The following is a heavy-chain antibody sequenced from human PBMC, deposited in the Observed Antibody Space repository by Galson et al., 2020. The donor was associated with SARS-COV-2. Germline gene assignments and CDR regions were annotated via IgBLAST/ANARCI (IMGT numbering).Heavy chain of an antibody. D-gene: IGHD3-10*01. CDR2: INPNSGGT. V-gene: IGHV1-2*02. CDR1: GYTFTGYY. J-gene: IGHJ6*02. Sequence: ASVKVSCKASGYTFTGYYMHWVRQAPGQGLEWMGWINPNSGGTNYAQKFQGRVTMTRDTSISTAYMELSRLRSDDTAVYYCARVRPELLWFGETTYYYYGMDVWGQGTTVTVSS. CDR3: ARVRPELLWFGETTYYYYGMDV.